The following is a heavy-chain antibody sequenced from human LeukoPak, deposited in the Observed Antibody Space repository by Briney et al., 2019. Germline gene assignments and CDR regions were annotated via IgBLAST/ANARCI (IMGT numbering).Heavy chain of an antibody. J-gene: IGHJ4*02. Sequence: SETLSLTCTVSGGSISSGGYYWRWIRQHPGKGLEWIGYIYYSGSTYYNPSLKSRVTISVDTSKNQFSLKLSSVTAADTAVYYCARVPRITMVRGEDYWGQGTLVTVSS. CDR1: GGSISSGGYY. CDR3: ARVPRITMVRGEDY. D-gene: IGHD3-10*01. V-gene: IGHV4-31*03. CDR2: IYYSGST.